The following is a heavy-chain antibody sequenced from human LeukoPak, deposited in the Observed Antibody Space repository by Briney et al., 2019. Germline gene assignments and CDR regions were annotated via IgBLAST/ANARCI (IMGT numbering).Heavy chain of an antibody. V-gene: IGHV4-61*02. CDR1: GASINSGSYY. J-gene: IGHJ4*02. CDR3: ATMNWNGGGYYFDY. CDR2: IYTTGST. D-gene: IGHD1-1*01. Sequence: PSETLSLTCTVSGASINSGSYYWAWIRQPAGKGLEWIGRIYTTGSTNYNPSLKSRVTVSVDTSKNQFSLKLSSVTAADTAVYYCATMNWNGGGYYFDYWGQGTLATVSS.